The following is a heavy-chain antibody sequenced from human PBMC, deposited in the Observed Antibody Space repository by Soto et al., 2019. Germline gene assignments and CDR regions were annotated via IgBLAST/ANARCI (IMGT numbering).Heavy chain of an antibody. J-gene: IGHJ6*02. CDR1: GGTFSTDS. CDR2: IIPMFGTA. CDR3: AREIDGYYGMDV. V-gene: IGHV1-69*12. Sequence: QVQLVQSGAEVKKPGSSVKVSCKASGGTFSTDSISWVRQAPGQGLEWMGGIIPMFGTANNAQKFQGRVTITADEATSTAYMELSSLRSEVTAVDFCAREIDGYYGMDVWGQGTTVTVAS.